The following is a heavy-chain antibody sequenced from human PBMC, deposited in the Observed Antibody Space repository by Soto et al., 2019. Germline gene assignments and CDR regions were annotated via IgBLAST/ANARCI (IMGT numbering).Heavy chain of an antibody. J-gene: IGHJ4*02. CDR2: ISGSGSST. CDR3: AKDRYCSSTSCYAGFDY. CDR1: GLPFSSYA. Sequence: PGGSLRLSCAASGLPFSSYAMTWVRQAPGKGLEWVSAISGSGSSTYYADYVKGRFTISRDSSKNTLYLQMNSLRAEDTSVYYCAKDRYCSSTSCYAGFDYWGQGTLVTVSS. V-gene: IGHV3-23*01. D-gene: IGHD2-2*01.